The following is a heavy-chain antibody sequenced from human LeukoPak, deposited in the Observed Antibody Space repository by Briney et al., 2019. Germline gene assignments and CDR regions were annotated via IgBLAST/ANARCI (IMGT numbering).Heavy chain of an antibody. Sequence: GGSLRLSCAASGGTFSSYAISWVRQAPGQGLEWMGRIIPIFGTANYAQKFQGRITIITDESTITAYMELSSLRSEDTAVYYCAISRDGYIVFDYWGQGTLVTVSS. D-gene: IGHD5-24*01. CDR2: IIPIFGTA. CDR3: AISRDGYIVFDY. CDR1: GGTFSSYA. V-gene: IGHV1-69*05. J-gene: IGHJ4*02.